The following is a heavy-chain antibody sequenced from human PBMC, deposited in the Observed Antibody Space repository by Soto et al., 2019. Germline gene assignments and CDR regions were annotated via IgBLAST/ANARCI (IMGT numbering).Heavy chain of an antibody. Sequence: QVQLVESGGGVVQPGRSLRLSCAASRFTFSNYAMHWVRQAPGKGLEWVAVVSYDGDNQYYADSVTGRFTISRDNSKNTQYLQMNGLRAEDTAVYYCAREEGGLRWSYFDYWGQGTVVTVSS. CDR3: AREEGGLRWSYFDY. V-gene: IGHV3-30-3*01. CDR2: VSYDGDNQ. J-gene: IGHJ4*02. CDR1: RFTFSNYA. D-gene: IGHD4-17*01.